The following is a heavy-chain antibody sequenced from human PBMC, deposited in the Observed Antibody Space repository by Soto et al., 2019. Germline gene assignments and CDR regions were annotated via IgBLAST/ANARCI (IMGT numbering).Heavy chain of an antibody. Sequence: EVQLVESGGGLVQPGGSLRLSCAASGFTFNNYEMNWVRQAPEKGLEWVSYMSGSGSIRYYADSVKGRFTVSRDNARNSLSLQMNSLRAEDTAVYYCAREGSGIVAPCTDFDYWGQGTLVSVSS. D-gene: IGHD6-13*01. CDR1: GFTFNNYE. CDR3: AREGSGIVAPCTDFDY. CDR2: MSGSGSIR. J-gene: IGHJ4*02. V-gene: IGHV3-48*03.